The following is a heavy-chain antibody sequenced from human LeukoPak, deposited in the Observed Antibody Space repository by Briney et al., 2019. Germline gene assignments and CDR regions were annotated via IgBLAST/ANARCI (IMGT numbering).Heavy chain of an antibody. D-gene: IGHD5-18*01. V-gene: IGHV3-48*03. CDR1: GFTFSTYE. CDR3: AKDADTATIIYWYFDL. Sequence: GGSLRLSCAASGFTFSTYEMNWVRQAPGKGLEWVSYISSSGRSIYYADSVKGRFTISRDNSKNTLYLQMNSLRAEDTAVYYCAKDADTATIIYWYFDLWGRGTLVTVSS. J-gene: IGHJ2*01. CDR2: ISSSGRSI.